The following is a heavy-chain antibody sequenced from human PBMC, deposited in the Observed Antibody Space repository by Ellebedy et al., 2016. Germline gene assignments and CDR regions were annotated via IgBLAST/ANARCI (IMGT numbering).Heavy chain of an antibody. V-gene: IGHV3-7*03. Sequence: GESLKISCAASGFTFSSYWMSWVRQAPGKGLEWVANIKPDGSAKYYVDSVKGRFTISRDNAKNSLYLQMNSLRPEDTAVYYCARDIYWSREFWGQGTLVTVSS. CDR3: ARDIYWSREF. CDR2: IKPDGSAK. J-gene: IGHJ4*02. CDR1: GFTFSSYW. D-gene: IGHD3-10*01.